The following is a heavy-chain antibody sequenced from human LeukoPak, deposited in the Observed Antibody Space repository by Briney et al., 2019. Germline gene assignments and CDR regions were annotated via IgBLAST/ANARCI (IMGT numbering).Heavy chain of an antibody. J-gene: IGHJ4*02. Sequence: ASVKVSCKASGYTFTSYGISWVRQAPGQGLEWMGWISAYNGNTNYAQKLQGRVTMTTDTSTSTAYMELRSLRSDDTAVYYCARAGVTVFGVVITHFDYWGQGTLVTVSS. CDR2: ISAYNGNT. D-gene: IGHD3-3*01. CDR1: GYTFTSYG. V-gene: IGHV1-18*01. CDR3: ARAGVTVFGVVITHFDY.